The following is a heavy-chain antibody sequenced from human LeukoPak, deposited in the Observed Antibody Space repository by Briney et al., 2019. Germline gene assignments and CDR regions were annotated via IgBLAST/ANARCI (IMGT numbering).Heavy chain of an antibody. V-gene: IGHV3-53*01. CDR1: GFTVSSNY. Sequence: GGSLRLSCAASGFTVSSNYMSCVRQAPGKGVEWVSVINSGGTTYYADSVRGRFTISRDNSKNALYLQMNSLRDEDTAVYYCARGGVGQGDWFDPWGQGTLVTVSS. CDR3: ARGGVGQGDWFDP. CDR2: INSGGTT. J-gene: IGHJ5*02.